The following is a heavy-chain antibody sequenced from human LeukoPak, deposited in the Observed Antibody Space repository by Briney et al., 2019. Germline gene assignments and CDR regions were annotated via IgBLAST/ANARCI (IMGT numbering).Heavy chain of an antibody. CDR3: ARGQGATAFDI. V-gene: IGHV4-34*01. CDR2: INHSGST. J-gene: IGHJ3*02. D-gene: IGHD3-16*01. Sequence: SETLSLTCAVYGGSFSGYYWSWIRQPPGKGLEWIGEINHSGSTNYNPSLKSRVTISVDTSKNQSSLKLSSVTAADAAVYYCARGQGATAFDIWGQGTMVTVSS. CDR1: GGSFSGYY.